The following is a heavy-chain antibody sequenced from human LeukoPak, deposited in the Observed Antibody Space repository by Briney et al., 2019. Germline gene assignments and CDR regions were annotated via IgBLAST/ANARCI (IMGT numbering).Heavy chain of an antibody. V-gene: IGHV4-59*11. J-gene: IGHJ6*03. Sequence: SETLSLTCAVSGGSINSHYWSWIRQSPGKGLEWIGYAYYSGSTSYNPSLKSRVTISVDRSKNQFSLKLSSVTAADTAVYYCARGPYNYYMDVWGKGTTVTVSS. CDR1: GGSINSHY. CDR3: ARGPYNYYMDV. CDR2: AYYSGST.